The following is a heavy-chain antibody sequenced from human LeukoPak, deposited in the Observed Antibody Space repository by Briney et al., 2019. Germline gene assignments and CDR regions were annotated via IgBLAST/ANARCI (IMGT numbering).Heavy chain of an antibody. CDR2: IYSGGST. CDR3: ARDTNGDVGGFDY. CDR1: GFTVSSNY. J-gene: IGHJ4*02. V-gene: IGHV3-66*02. D-gene: IGHD2-8*01. Sequence: GGSLRLSCAASGFTVSSNYMSWVRQAPGKGLEWVSVIYSGGSTYYADSVKGRFTISRDNSKNTLYLQMNSLRAEDTAMYYCARDTNGDVGGFDYWAREPWSPSPQ.